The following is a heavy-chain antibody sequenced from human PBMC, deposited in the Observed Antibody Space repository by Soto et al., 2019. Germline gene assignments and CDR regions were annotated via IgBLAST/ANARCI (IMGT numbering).Heavy chain of an antibody. CDR2: IYFTGST. Sequence: PSETLSLTCTVSGGAVSSGTYYWSWIRQPPGKGLEWIGHIYFTGSTNYNPSLKSRVTLSLDTSRKQFSLKPSSMTATDTAVYYWTRGHPRDQWFDPWGLGTLVTVSS. V-gene: IGHV4-61*01. D-gene: IGHD2-2*01. CDR3: TRGHPRDQWFDP. CDR1: GGAVSSGTYY. J-gene: IGHJ5*02.